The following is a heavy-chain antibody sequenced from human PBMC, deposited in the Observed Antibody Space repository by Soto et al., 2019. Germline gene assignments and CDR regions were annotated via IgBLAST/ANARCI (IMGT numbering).Heavy chain of an antibody. CDR3: VRDLMHGAFDI. V-gene: IGHV3-21*01. J-gene: IGHJ3*02. CDR1: GFSFSTYS. CDR2: ISSTSTYI. Sequence: PGGSLRLSCAASGFSFSTYSMNWVCQAPGKGLEWVSSISSTSTYIYSADSMKGRFTISRDNAKNSLYLQMNSLRAEDTAIYYCVRDLMHGAFDIWGQGTMVTVSS.